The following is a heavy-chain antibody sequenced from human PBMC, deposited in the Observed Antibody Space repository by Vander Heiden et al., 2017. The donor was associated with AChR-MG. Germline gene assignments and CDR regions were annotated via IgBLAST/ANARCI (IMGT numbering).Heavy chain of an antibody. V-gene: IGHV3-21*01. J-gene: IGHJ6*02. D-gene: IGHD2-15*01. CDR2: ISSTSGSI. CDR3: VRPLGTSGGTNRDGMDV. Sequence: EVQVVESGGGLVKPGGSLRLSCVASGLTLSPYSMNWVRPAPGKGLEWVSAISSTSGSIFYADSMKGRFTISRDNAKNSLFLQMNSLRAEDTAVYYCVRPLGTSGGTNRDGMDVWGQGTTVIVSS. CDR1: GLTLSPYS.